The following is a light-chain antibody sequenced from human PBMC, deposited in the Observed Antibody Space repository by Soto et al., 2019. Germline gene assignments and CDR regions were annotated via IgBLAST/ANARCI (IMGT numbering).Light chain of an antibody. CDR1: QSISSW. J-gene: IGKJ5*01. Sequence: DIQMTQSPSTLSASXXXXXTXTXRASQSISSWLAWYQQKPGKAPKLLIYKASSLESGVPSRFSGSGSGTEFTLTISSLQPDDFATYYCQQLNSYPITFGQGTRLEIK. V-gene: IGKV1-5*03. CDR3: QQLNSYPIT. CDR2: KAS.